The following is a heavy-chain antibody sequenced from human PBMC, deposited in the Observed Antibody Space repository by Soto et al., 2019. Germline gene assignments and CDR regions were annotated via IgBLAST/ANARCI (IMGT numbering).Heavy chain of an antibody. D-gene: IGHD3-22*01. CDR1: GGSISSYY. J-gene: IGHJ4*02. Sequence: QVQLQESGPGLVKPSETLSLTCTVSGGSISSYYWSWIRQPPGKGLEWIGYIYYSGSTNYNPSLKSRVTISVDTSKNQFSLKLSSVTAADTAVYYCASLVYPYYYDSSGYYRRGLWLDYWGQGTLVTVSS. CDR3: ASLVYPYYYDSSGYYRRGLWLDY. V-gene: IGHV4-59*01. CDR2: IYYSGST.